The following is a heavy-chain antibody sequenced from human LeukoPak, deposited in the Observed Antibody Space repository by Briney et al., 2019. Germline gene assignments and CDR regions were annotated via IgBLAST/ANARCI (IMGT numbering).Heavy chain of an antibody. CDR1: GFTFSSYW. D-gene: IGHD4-17*01. CDR3: ARDHHLILNDYGDYGSRGGQAYYFDY. V-gene: IGHV3-7*01. J-gene: IGHJ4*02. Sequence: PGGSLRLSCAASGFTFSSYWMSWVRQAPGKGLEWVANIKQDGSEKYYVDSVKGRFTISRDNAKNSLYLQMNSLRAEDTAVYYCARDHHLILNDYGDYGSRGGQAYYFDYWGQGTLVTVSS. CDR2: IKQDGSEK.